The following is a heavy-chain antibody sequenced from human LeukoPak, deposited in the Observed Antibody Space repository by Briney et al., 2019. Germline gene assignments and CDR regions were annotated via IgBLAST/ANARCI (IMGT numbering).Heavy chain of an antibody. V-gene: IGHV3-30*02. CDR1: GFTFSSYG. D-gene: IGHD2-2*02. J-gene: IGHJ6*02. CDR2: IRYDGSNK. Sequence: GGSLRLSCAASGFTFSSYGMHWVRQAPGKGLEWVAFIRYDGSNKYYADSVKGRFTISRDSSKNTLYLQMNSLRAEDTAVYYCAKGYCSSTSCSTTLGYYGMDVWGQGTAVTVSS. CDR3: AKGYCSSTSCSTTLGYYGMDV.